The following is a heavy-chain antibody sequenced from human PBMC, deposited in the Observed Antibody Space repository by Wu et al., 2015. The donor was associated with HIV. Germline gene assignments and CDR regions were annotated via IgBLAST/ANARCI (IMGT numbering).Heavy chain of an antibody. J-gene: IGHJ5*02. Sequence: QVQLVQSGAEVKKPGASVKVSCKASGYTFSDYYLHWIRQAPGQGLEWMGWINPKDGATDFARKFQGRVTMTRDTSFSTAYMNLISLTSDDTAVYYCARGNYDFWAAHFAAIVRPWGQGTLVTVSS. CDR3: ARGNYDFWAAHFAAIVRP. CDR1: GYTFSDYY. CDR2: INPKDGAT. D-gene: IGHD3-3*01. V-gene: IGHV1-2*02.